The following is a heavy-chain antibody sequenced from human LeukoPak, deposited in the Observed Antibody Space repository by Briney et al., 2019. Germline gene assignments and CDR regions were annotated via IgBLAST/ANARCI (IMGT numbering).Heavy chain of an antibody. J-gene: IGHJ4*02. V-gene: IGHV3-7*01. CDR3: ARDIFGGTYYYDSSGSKGYLDY. CDR2: IKQDGSEK. Sequence: GGSLRLSCAASGFTFGTYWMSWVRQAPGKGLEWVANIKQDGSEKYYVDSVKGRFTISRDNAKNSLYLQMNSLRAEDTAVYYCARDIFGGTYYYDSSGSKGYLDYWGQGTLVTVPS. CDR1: GFTFGTYW. D-gene: IGHD3-22*01.